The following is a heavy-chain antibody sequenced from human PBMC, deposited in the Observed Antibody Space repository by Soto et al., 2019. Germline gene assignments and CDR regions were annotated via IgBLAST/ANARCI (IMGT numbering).Heavy chain of an antibody. CDR1: GFTFGSYW. J-gene: IGHJ4*02. Sequence: GGSLRLSCAASGFTFGSYWVSWVRQAPGKGLEWVANIKQDGSEKYYVDSVKGRFTASRDNAKNSLYLQMNSLRAEDTAVYYCARDKDYDYIWGSYRYSYFDYWGQGTLVTV. CDR3: ARDKDYDYIWGSYRYSYFDY. D-gene: IGHD3-16*02. CDR2: IKQDGSEK. V-gene: IGHV3-7*01.